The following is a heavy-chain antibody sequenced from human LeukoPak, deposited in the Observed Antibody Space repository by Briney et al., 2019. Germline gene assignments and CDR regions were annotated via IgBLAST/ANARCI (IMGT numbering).Heavy chain of an antibody. V-gene: IGHV4-34*01. D-gene: IGHD6-6*01. CDR3: ASGGYSSSPNY. Sequence: SETLSLTCAVYGGSFSGYYWSWLRQPPGKGLEWIGEINHSGSTNYNPSLKSRVTISVDTSKNQLSLKLSSVTAADTAVYYCASGGYSSSPNYWGQGTLVTVSS. CDR2: INHSGST. CDR1: GGSFSGYY. J-gene: IGHJ4*02.